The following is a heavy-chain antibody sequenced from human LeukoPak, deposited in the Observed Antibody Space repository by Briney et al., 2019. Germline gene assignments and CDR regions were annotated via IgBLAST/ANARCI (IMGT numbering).Heavy chain of an antibody. CDR3: AREGWFYAGSAFDI. CDR1: GYTFTGYY. D-gene: IGHD2/OR15-2a*01. J-gene: IGHJ3*02. V-gene: IGHV1-2*02. CDR2: INPNSGGT. Sequence: GASVKVSCKASGYTFTGYYMHWVRQAPGQGLGWMGWINPNSGGTNYAQKFQGRVTMTRDTSISTAYMELSRLRSDDTAVYYCAREGWFYAGSAFDIWGQGTMVTVSS.